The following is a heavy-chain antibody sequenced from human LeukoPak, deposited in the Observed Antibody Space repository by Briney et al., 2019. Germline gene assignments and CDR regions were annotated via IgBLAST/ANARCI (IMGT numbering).Heavy chain of an antibody. V-gene: IGHV4-59*01. D-gene: IGHD6-6*01. Sequence: SETLSLTCSVSGGSISPYYWTWIRQPPGKGLEWIAYISYSGTTNYNPSLKSRVTISLDTSKNQFSLNLTSVTAADTAVYYCARGVHGSSSTTYFDYWGQGTLVTVSS. CDR1: GGSISPYY. CDR2: ISYSGTT. J-gene: IGHJ4*02. CDR3: ARGVHGSSSTTYFDY.